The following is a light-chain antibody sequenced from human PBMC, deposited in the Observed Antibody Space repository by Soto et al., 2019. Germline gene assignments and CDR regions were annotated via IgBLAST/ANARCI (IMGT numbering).Light chain of an antibody. V-gene: IGKV3-15*01. CDR1: QSVSSN. CDR2: GAS. J-gene: IGKJ5*01. Sequence: ETVMTQSPATLSVSPGESATLSCRARQSVSSNLAWYQQKPGQAPRLLIYGASTRATGIPARFSGSGSGTDFTLTISRLEPEDFAVYYCQQYGSSPPITFGQGTRLEIK. CDR3: QQYGSSPPIT.